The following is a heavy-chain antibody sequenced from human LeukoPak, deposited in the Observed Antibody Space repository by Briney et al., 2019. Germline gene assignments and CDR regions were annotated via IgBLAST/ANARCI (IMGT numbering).Heavy chain of an antibody. CDR3: ARDEIEGFEWGLLERKDDAFDI. J-gene: IGHJ3*02. CDR2: ISSSSSYI. D-gene: IGHD1-26*01. V-gene: IGHV3-21*01. CDR1: GFTFSSYS. Sequence: GGSLRLSCAASGFTFSSYSMNWVRQAPGKGLEWVSSISSSSSYIYYADSVKGRFTISRDNAKNSLYLQMNSLRAEDTAVYYCARDEIEGFEWGLLERKDDAFDIWGQGTMVTVSS.